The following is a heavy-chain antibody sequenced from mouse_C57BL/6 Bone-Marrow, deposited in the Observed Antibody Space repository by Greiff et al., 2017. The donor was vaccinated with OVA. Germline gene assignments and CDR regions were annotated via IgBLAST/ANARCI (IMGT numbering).Heavy chain of an antibody. Sequence: VQLQQSGPELVKPGASVKISCKASGYAFSSSWMNWVKQRPGKGLEWIGRIYPGDGDTNSNGKFKGKATLTADKSSSTAYMQLSSLTSEDSAVYFCASGTYWGQGTLVTVSA. CDR2: IYPGDGDT. CDR1: GYAFSSSW. V-gene: IGHV1-82*01. CDR3: ASGTY. J-gene: IGHJ3*01.